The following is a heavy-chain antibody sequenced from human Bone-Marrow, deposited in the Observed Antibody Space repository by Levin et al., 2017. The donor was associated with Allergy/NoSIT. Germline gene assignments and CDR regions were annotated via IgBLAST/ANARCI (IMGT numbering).Heavy chain of an antibody. CDR1: GGSISSYY. Sequence: SETLSLTCTVSGGSISSYYWSWIRQPPGKGLEWIGYIYYSGSTNYNPSLKSRVTISVDTSKNQFSLKLSSVTAADTAVYYCARGPPVAYDSSGYHYFDYWGQGTLVTVSS. V-gene: IGHV4-59*01. D-gene: IGHD3-22*01. J-gene: IGHJ4*02. CDR2: IYYSGST. CDR3: ARGPPVAYDSSGYHYFDY.